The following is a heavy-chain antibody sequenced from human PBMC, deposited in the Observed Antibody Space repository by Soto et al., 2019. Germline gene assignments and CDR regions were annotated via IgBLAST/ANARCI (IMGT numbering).Heavy chain of an antibody. CDR2: IIPIFGTA. J-gene: IGHJ4*02. Sequence: SVKVSCKASGGTFSSYAISWVRQAPGQGLEWMGGIIPIFGTANYAQKFQGRVTITADESTSTAYMEVSSLRSEDTAVYYCARVKKWELPGSYYFDYWGQGTLVTVS. CDR3: ARVKKWELPGSYYFDY. V-gene: IGHV1-69*13. CDR1: GGTFSSYA. D-gene: IGHD1-26*01.